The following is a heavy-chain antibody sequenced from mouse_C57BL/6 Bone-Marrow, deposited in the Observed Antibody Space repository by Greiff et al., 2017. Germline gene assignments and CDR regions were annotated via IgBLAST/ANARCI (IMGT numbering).Heavy chain of an antibody. V-gene: IGHV1-64*01. J-gene: IGHJ1*03. CDR2: IHPNSGST. D-gene: IGHD1-1*01. Sequence: QVQLQQPGAELVKPGASVKLSCKASGYTFTSYWMHWVKQRPGQGLEWIGMIHPNSGSTNYNEKFKSKATLTVDKSSSTAYMQLSSLTSEDSAVYYCARLTTVEVPTEYFDVWGTGTTVTVSS. CDR1: GYTFTSYW. CDR3: ARLTTVEVPTEYFDV.